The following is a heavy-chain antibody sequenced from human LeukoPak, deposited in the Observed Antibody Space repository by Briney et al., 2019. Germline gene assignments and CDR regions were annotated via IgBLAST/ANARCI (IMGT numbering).Heavy chain of an antibody. J-gene: IGHJ4*02. CDR1: GFTFSSYW. CDR3: ARALYGGNVGVL. Sequence: PGGSLRLSCAASGFTFSSYWMHWVRQAPGKGLVWVSRINSEGSSTSYADSVKGRFTISRDNAKNTLYLQMNSLRAEDTAVYYCARALYGGNVGVLGGQGTLVTVSS. V-gene: IGHV3-74*01. CDR2: INSEGSST. D-gene: IGHD4-23*01.